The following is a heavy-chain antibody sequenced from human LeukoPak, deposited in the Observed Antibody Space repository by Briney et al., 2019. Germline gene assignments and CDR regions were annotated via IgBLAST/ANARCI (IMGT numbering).Heavy chain of an antibody. D-gene: IGHD3-22*01. CDR2: INPSGGST. J-gene: IGHJ3*02. CDR3: AREGSKEVVITLGGAFDI. CDR1: GYTFTSYY. Sequence: ASVKVSCKASGYTFTSYYMHWVRQAPGQGLEWMGIINPSGGSTSYAQKFQGRVTMTRDTSTSKVYKELSSLRSEDTAVYYCAREGSKEVVITLGGAFDIWGQGTMVTVSS. V-gene: IGHV1-46*01.